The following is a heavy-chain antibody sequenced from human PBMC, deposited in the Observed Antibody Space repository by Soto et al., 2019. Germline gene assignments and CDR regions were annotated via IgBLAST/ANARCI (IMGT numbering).Heavy chain of an antibody. V-gene: IGHV4-59*01. CDR1: GASITSYH. J-gene: IGHJ4*02. CDR3: ARGDSSGYYYSFDY. D-gene: IGHD3-22*01. CDR2: IYYSGST. Sequence: SETLSLTCSVSGASITSYHWSWIRQPPGKGLEWIGYIYYSGSTNYNPSLKSRVTISVDTSKNQLSLKLKSMTAADTAVYYCARGDSSGYYYSFDYWGRGTLVSVYS.